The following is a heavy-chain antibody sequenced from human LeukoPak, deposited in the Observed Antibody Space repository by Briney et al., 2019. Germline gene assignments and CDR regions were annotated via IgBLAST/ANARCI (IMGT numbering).Heavy chain of an antibody. CDR2: IIPIFGTA. J-gene: IGHJ6*03. D-gene: IGHD6-6*01. V-gene: IGHV1-69*05. CDR3: ASDQMQQLVDYYYMDV. Sequence: SVKVSCKASGGTFSSYAISWARQAPGQGLEWMGRIIPIFGTANYAQKFQGRVTITTDESTSTAYMELSSLRSEDTAVYYCASDQMQQLVDYYYMDVWGKGTTVTVSS. CDR1: GGTFSSYA.